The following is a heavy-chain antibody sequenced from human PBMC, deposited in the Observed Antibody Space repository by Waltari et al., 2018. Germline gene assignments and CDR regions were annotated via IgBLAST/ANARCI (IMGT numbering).Heavy chain of an antibody. CDR3: ATPYYDIWTGYSTHFDY. CDR2: IIPMCGTA. V-gene: IGHV1-69*01. CDR1: GGTFSSYA. J-gene: IGHJ4*02. D-gene: IGHD3-9*01. Sequence: QVQLVQSGAEVKKPGSSVKVSCKASGGTFSSYAISWVRQAPGQGLEWMGGIIPMCGTANYAQKCQVRGTITADESTSTAYMELSSLRSENTAVYYCATPYYDIWTGYSTHFDYWGQGTLVTVSS.